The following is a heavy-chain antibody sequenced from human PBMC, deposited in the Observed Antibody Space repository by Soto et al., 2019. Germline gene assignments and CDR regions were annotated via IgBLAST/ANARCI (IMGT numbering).Heavy chain of an antibody. CDR3: ARGLRQQVVLDF. Sequence: GGSLRLSCAASGFTVRNNYMSWVRQAPGKGLEWVSIIHTGGNTYYADSVKGRFTISRDISNNTVSLQMNSLRVEDTAVYYCARGLRQQVVLDFWGQGSLVTVSS. V-gene: IGHV3-66*01. J-gene: IGHJ4*02. D-gene: IGHD6-13*01. CDR1: GFTVRNNY. CDR2: IHTGGNT.